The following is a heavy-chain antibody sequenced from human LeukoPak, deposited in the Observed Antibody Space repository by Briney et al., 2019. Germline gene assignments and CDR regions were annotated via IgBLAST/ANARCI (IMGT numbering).Heavy chain of an antibody. V-gene: IGHV4-39*01. CDR1: GGSIRNSSFY. D-gene: IGHD5-18*01. CDR2: IYSTGTT. CDR3: ARQVTFGYAYAYYFDY. J-gene: IGHJ4*02. Sequence: PSETLSLTCAVSGGSIRNSSFYWGWIRQPPGKGLEWIESIYSTGTTYYNPSIKSRITISVDTSKNQFSLKLSSVTAADTAVYYCARQVTFGYAYAYYFDYWGQGSLVTVSS.